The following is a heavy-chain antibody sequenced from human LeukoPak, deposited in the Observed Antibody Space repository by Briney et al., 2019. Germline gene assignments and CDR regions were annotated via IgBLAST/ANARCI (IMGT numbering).Heavy chain of an antibody. D-gene: IGHD5-18*01. CDR3: AKDGYIYGPVDF. J-gene: IGHJ6*04. CDR1: GFTFSSYA. CDR2: IRGSGGST. Sequence: QSGGSLRLSCAASGFTFSSYAMSWVRQAPGKGLEWVADIRGSGGSTYYADSVKGRFTISRDNSKNTLYLQMNSLRAEDTAVYYCAKDGYIYGPVDFWGKGTTVTVSS. V-gene: IGHV3-23*01.